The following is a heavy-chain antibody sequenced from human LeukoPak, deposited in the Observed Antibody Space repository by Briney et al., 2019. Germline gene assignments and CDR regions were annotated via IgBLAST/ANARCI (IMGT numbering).Heavy chain of an antibody. V-gene: IGHV4-39*01. CDR3: AICRRIRYQLKPKDAFDI. CDR2: IYYSGST. J-gene: IGHJ3*02. D-gene: IGHD1-1*01. CDR1: GGSISSSSYY. Sequence: PSETLSLTCTVSGGSISSSSYYWGWIRQPPGKGLEWIGSIYYSGSTYYNPSLKSRVTISVDTSKNQFSLKLSSVTAADTAVYYCAICRRIRYQLKPKDAFDIWGQGTMVTVSS.